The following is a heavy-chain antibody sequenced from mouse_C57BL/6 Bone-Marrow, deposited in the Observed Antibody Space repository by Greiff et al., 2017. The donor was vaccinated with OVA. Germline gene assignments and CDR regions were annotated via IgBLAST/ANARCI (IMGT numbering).Heavy chain of an antibody. CDR3: ALRGVTTVVATGGFDY. CDR1: GYTFTSYW. V-gene: IGHV1-74*01. J-gene: IGHJ2*01. D-gene: IGHD1-1*01. CDR2: IHPSDSDT. Sequence: QVQLKQPGAELVKPGASVKVSCKASGYTFTSYWMHWVKQRPGQGLEWIGRIHPSDSDTNYNQKFKGKATLTVDKSSSTAYMQLSSLTSEDSAVYYCALRGVTTVVATGGFDYWGQGTTLTVSS.